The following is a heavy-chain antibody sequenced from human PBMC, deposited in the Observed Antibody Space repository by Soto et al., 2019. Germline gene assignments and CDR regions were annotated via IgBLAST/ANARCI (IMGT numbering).Heavy chain of an antibody. CDR3: AKDRGALVATTYFDY. Sequence: EVQLLESGGGLVQPGGSLRLSCAASGFTFSSYAMSWVRQAPGKGLEWVSAISGSGGSTYYAHSVKGRFTISRDNSKNTLYLQMNSLRAEDTAVYYCAKDRGALVATTYFDYWGQGTLVTVSS. J-gene: IGHJ4*02. D-gene: IGHD5-12*01. CDR2: ISGSGGST. CDR1: GFTFSSYA. V-gene: IGHV3-23*01.